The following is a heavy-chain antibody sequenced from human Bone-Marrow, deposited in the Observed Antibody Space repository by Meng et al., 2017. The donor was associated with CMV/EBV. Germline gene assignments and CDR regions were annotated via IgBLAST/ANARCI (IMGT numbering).Heavy chain of an antibody. CDR3: ARDYGDYSPYYYYYGMDV. V-gene: IGHV1-46*01. J-gene: IGHJ6*02. CDR1: GYTFTSYY. Sequence: ASVKVSCKASGYTFTSYYMHWVRQAPGQGLEWMGIINPSGGSTSYAQKFQGRVTMTRDTSTSTVYMELSSLRSEDTAVYYCARDYGDYSPYYYYYGMDVWGQGTTVPVFS. CDR2: INPSGGST. D-gene: IGHD4-17*01.